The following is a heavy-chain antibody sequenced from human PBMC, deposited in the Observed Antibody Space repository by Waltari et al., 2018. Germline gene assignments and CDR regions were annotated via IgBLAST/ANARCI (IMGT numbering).Heavy chain of an antibody. Sequence: QVQLVQSGAEVKKPGASVKVSCKASGYTFTSYDINWVRQATGQGLEWMGWMNPNSGNTGYAKKFQGRVTMTRNTSISTAYMELSSLRSEDTAVYYCARNNWNYAGGYFQHWGQGTLVTVSS. V-gene: IGHV1-8*01. CDR1: GYTFTSYD. CDR2: MNPNSGNT. J-gene: IGHJ1*01. D-gene: IGHD1-7*01. CDR3: ARNNWNYAGGYFQH.